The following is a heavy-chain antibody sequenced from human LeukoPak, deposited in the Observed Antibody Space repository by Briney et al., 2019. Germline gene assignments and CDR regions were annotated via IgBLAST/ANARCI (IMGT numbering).Heavy chain of an antibody. D-gene: IGHD1-26*01. V-gene: IGHV4-4*09. CDR1: TGSSTNYY. J-gene: IGHJ4*02. CDR3: ARLRYRVGEALRVDY. CDR2: IHSDGTT. Sequence: PSETLSLTCSGSTGSSTNYYWGRVRQPQGMGLEYIGYIHSDGTTNYNPSLESRVTVSLDTSRTHFSLKLSFVTDADTAVYFCARLRYRVGEALRVDYLGQGTLVAVSS.